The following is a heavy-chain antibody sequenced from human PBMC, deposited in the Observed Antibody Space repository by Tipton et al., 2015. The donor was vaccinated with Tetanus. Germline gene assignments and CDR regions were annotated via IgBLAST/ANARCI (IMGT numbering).Heavy chain of an antibody. CDR3: ARHGGRLAYYYYGMDV. Sequence: TLSLTCTVSGGSISSYNWSWIRQPPGKGLEWIGYIYYSGSTNYNPSLKSRVTISVDTSKNQFSLKLSSVTAADTAVYYCARHGGRLAYYYYGMDVWGQGTTVTVSS. CDR2: IYYSGST. D-gene: IGHD3-16*01. V-gene: IGHV4-59*08. J-gene: IGHJ6*02. CDR1: GGSISSYN.